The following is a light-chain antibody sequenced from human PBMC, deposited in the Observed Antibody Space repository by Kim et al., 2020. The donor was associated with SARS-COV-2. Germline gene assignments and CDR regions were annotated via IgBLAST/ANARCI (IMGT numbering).Light chain of an antibody. Sequence: DIQMTQSPSSVSASVGDTVTITCQASRDISSWLACYQQKSGRAPRLLIYGAATLQSGVPSRFSGSGSGTYFSLTISSLQPEDSATYYCQQANSFPYTFGQGTKLEI. CDR1: RDISSW. CDR2: GAA. CDR3: QQANSFPYT. J-gene: IGKJ2*01. V-gene: IGKV1-12*01.